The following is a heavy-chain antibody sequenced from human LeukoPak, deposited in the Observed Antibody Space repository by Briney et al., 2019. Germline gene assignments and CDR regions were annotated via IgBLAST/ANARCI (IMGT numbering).Heavy chain of an antibody. J-gene: IGHJ4*02. CDR2: ISGSGGST. CDR3: ANYDYGVGFDY. V-gene: IGHV3-23*01. CDR1: GFTFSSYA. D-gene: IGHD4-17*01. Sequence: GGSLRLSCAASGFTFSSYAMGWVRQAPGKGLEWVSAISGSGGSTYYADSVKGRFTISRDNSKNTLYLQMNSLRAEDTAVYYCANYDYGVGFDYWGQGTLVTVSS.